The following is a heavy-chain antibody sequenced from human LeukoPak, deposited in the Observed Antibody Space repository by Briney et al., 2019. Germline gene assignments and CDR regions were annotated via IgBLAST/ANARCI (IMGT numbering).Heavy chain of an antibody. CDR2: INPNDGGT. Sequence: ASVKVSCKASGYTFTGYYMHWVRQAPGQGLEWMGWINPNDGGTNYAQKFQGRVTMTRDTSISTAYMDLSRLKSDDTAVYYCAREGYGGGQDFDVWGQGTMVTVSS. CDR1: GYTFTGYY. V-gene: IGHV1-2*02. D-gene: IGHD1-26*01. CDR3: AREGYGGGQDFDV. J-gene: IGHJ3*01.